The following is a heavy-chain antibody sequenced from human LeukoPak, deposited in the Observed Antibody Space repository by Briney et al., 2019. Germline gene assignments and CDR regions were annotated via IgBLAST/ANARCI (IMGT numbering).Heavy chain of an antibody. Sequence: SVKVSCKASGGTFSSYAVSWVRQAPGQGLEWMGRIAPMFGATSYAQNFQGRVTITADKSTSTAYMELSSLRSEDTAVYYCAREVPEYYNSSGNSAFDPWGLGTLVTVSS. V-gene: IGHV1-69*06. CDR3: AREVPEYYNSSGNSAFDP. J-gene: IGHJ5*02. CDR2: IAPMFGAT. D-gene: IGHD3-22*01. CDR1: GGTFSSYA.